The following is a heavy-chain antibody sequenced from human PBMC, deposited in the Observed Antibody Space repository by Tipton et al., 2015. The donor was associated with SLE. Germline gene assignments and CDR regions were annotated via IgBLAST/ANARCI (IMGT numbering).Heavy chain of an antibody. J-gene: IGHJ6*02. CDR1: GFTFSSYS. Sequence: LRLSCAASGFTFSSYSMNWARQAPGKGLEWVSYISSSSSTIYYADSVKGRFTISRDNAKNSLYLQMNSLRAEDTAVYYCARSLDYYYYGMDVWGQGTTVTVSS. CDR2: ISSSSSTI. CDR3: ARSLDYYYYGMDV. V-gene: IGHV3-48*01.